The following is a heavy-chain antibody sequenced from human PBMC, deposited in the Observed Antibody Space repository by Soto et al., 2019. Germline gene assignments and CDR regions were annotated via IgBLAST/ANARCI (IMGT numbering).Heavy chain of an antibody. V-gene: IGHV5-10-1*03. CDR2: IDPSDSYT. D-gene: IGHD2-15*01. CDR3: ARQREVVAANVGTRTYGMDF. J-gene: IGHJ6*02. Sequence: EVQLEQSGAEVKKPGEFLRISCKGSGYSFTSYWITWVRQMPGKGLEWMGRIDPSDSYTNYRPSFQGHVTISADKSISTAYLQWSSLKASDTAMYYCARQREVVAANVGTRTYGMDFWGQGTTVTVSS. CDR1: GYSFTSYW.